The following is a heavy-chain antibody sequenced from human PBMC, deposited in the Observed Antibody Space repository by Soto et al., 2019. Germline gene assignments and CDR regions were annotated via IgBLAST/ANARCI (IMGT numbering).Heavy chain of an antibody. CDR2: IYHSGST. V-gene: IGHV4-38-2*01. D-gene: IGHD6-13*01. CDR3: ARGRGSSWFLTFDY. Sequence: SETLSLTCAVSGYSISIGYYWAWIRQPPGKVLESIGSIYHSGSTYYNPSLKSRVTISVDTSKNQFSLKLSSVTAADMAVYYCARGRGSSWFLTFDYWGQGTLVTVSS. J-gene: IGHJ4*02. CDR1: GYSISIGYY.